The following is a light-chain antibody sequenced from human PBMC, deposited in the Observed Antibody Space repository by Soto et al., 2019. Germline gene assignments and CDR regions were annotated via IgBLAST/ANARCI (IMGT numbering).Light chain of an antibody. V-gene: IGLV2-18*02. Sequence: QSALTQPSSVSGSPGQSVTISCTGTSSDVGSYNRVSWYQQPPGTAPKLMIYEVSNRPSGVPDRFSGSKSGNTASLTISGLQAEEEADYYCSSYTSISTFLFGGGTKLTVL. CDR3: SSYTSISTFL. CDR2: EVS. J-gene: IGLJ3*02. CDR1: SSDVGSYNR.